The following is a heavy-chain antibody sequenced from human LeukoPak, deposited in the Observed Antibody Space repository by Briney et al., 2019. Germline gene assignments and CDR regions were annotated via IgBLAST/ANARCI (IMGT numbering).Heavy chain of an antibody. V-gene: IGHV4-30-2*01. CDR1: GGSISSGGYS. J-gene: IGHJ5*02. CDR2: IYHSRST. Sequence: PSETLSLTCAVTGGSISSGGYSWSWIRQPPGKGLEWIGYIYHSRSTYYNPSLKSRVTISVDRSKNQFSLKLSSVTAADTAVYYCARANVLLWFGELSNWFDPWGQGALVTVSS. D-gene: IGHD3-10*01. CDR3: ARANVLLWFGELSNWFDP.